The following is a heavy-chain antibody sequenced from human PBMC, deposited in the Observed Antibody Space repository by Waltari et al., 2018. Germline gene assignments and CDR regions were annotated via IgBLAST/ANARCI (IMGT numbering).Heavy chain of an antibody. CDR2: IIYSGGST. Sequence: GSLRLSCAASGFSFTSYAMVWVRQAPGKGLEWVSIIYSGGSTYYADSVKGRFTVSRDNSKNTLYLEMHSLRTEDTAVYYCAKDMGKGGDYWGQGTLVTVSS. CDR3: AKDMGKGGDY. J-gene: IGHJ4*02. CDR1: GFSFTSYA. D-gene: IGHD7-27*01. V-gene: IGHV3-23*03.